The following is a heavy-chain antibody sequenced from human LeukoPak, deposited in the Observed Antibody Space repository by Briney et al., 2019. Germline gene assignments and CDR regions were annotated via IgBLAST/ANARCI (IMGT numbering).Heavy chain of an antibody. CDR2: INPNSGGT. D-gene: IGHD6-19*01. CDR3: ARVGSSGWYVHPTLDY. V-gene: IGHV1-2*02. Sequence: GASVKVSCKTSGYTFTDYFMHWVRQAPGQGLEWMGWINPNSGGTNYAQKFQGRVTVTRDTSITTAYMELSRLRSDDTAVYYCARVGSSGWYVHPTLDYWGQGTLVTVSS. CDR1: GYTFTDYF. J-gene: IGHJ4*02.